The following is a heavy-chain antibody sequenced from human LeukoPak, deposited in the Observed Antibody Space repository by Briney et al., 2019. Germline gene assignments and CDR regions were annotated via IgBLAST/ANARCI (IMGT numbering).Heavy chain of an antibody. CDR1: GGTFISYA. D-gene: IGHD3-3*01. CDR2: IIPIFGTA. J-gene: IGHJ4*02. V-gene: IGHV1-69*13. Sequence: SVKVSCKASGGTFISYAISWVRQAPGQGLEWMGGIIPIFGTANYAQKFQGRVTITADESTSTAYMELSSLRSEDTAVYYCARSQVRFLEWLPTYYFDYWGQGTLVTVSS. CDR3: ARSQVRFLEWLPTYYFDY.